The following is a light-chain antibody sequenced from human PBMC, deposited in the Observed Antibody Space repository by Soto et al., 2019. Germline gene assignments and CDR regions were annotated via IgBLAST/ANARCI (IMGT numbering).Light chain of an antibody. CDR2: GAS. Sequence: EIVLAQSPGTLSLSPGERATLSCRASQSVSSSYLAWYQQKPGQAPRLLIYGASIRATGIPDRFSGSGSGTDFTLTTSRLDPEDFAVYYCQQYDSSPLTFGGGTKVEI. J-gene: IGKJ4*01. V-gene: IGKV3-20*01. CDR3: QQYDSSPLT. CDR1: QSVSSSY.